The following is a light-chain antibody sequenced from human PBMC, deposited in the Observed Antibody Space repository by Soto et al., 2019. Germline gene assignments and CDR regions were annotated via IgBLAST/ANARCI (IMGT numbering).Light chain of an antibody. Sequence: QFALPQATSPSGTPGQRGPISCSWTRPNIGSNTVNWYQQLPGTAPKLLIYSNNQRPSGVPDRFSGSKSGTSASLAISGLQSEDEADYYCAAWDDSLNGYVFGTGTKVTVL. V-gene: IGLV1-44*01. CDR3: AAWDDSLNGYV. CDR1: RPNIGSNT. CDR2: SNN. J-gene: IGLJ1*01.